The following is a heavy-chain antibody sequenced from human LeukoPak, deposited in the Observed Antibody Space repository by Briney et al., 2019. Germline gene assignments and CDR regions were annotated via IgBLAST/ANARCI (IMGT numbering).Heavy chain of an antibody. J-gene: IGHJ4*02. CDR3: ARGKYQLRYYFDY. D-gene: IGHD2-2*01. Sequence: PSETLSLTCTVSGGSISSYYWSWIRQPPGKGLEWIGYIYYSGSTNYNPSLKSRVTISVNTSKNQFSLKLSSVTAADTAVYYCARGKYQLRYYFDYWSQGTLVTVSS. V-gene: IGHV4-59*01. CDR2: IYYSGST. CDR1: GGSISSYY.